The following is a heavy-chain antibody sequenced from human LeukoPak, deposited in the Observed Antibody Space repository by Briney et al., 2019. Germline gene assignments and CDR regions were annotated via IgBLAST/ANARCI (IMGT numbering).Heavy chain of an antibody. D-gene: IGHD1-26*01. Sequence: NPSETLSLTCTVSGGSISSGGYYWSWIRQHPGKGLEWIGYIYYSGSTYYNPSLKSRVTISVDTSKNQFSLKLSSVTAADTAVYYCARDQGARMRYYYGMDVWGQGTTVTVSS. V-gene: IGHV4-31*03. CDR3: ARDQGARMRYYYGMDV. CDR2: IYYSGST. CDR1: GGSISSGGYY. J-gene: IGHJ6*02.